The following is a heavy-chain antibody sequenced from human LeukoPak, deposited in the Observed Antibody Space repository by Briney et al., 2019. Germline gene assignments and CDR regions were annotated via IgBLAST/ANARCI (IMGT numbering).Heavy chain of an antibody. CDR2: INHSGRT. D-gene: IGHD2-2*01. CDR1: GGSFSDYF. CDR3: ARDVVVVPAAIHYGMDV. Sequence: SETLSLTCAVYGGSFSDYFWGWIHQPPGRGLEWIGEINHSGRTYYNPSLKSRVTISVDTSKNQFSLNLSSVTAADTAVYYCARDVVVVPAAIHYGMDVWGQGTTVTVSS. J-gene: IGHJ6*02. V-gene: IGHV4-34*01.